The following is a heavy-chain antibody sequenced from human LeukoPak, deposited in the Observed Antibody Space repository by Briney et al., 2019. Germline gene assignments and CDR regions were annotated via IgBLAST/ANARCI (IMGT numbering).Heavy chain of an antibody. D-gene: IGHD3-10*01. Sequence: GASVKVSCKTSGGTFLSHTFRWVRQAPGQGLKWMGKITPVIDTANYAQTFQGRVSIYADKSTTTVYMDLSGLRPDDTAVYYCARVNLRGSNYNWFDPWGQGTRVTVSS. V-gene: IGHV1-69*08. CDR3: ARVNLRGSNYNWFDP. CDR2: ITPVIDTA. CDR1: GGTFLSHT. J-gene: IGHJ5*02.